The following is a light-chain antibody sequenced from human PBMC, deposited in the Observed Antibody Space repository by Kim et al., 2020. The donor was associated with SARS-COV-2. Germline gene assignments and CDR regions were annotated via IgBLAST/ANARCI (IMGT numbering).Light chain of an antibody. V-gene: IGLV3-25*03. Sequence: SYELTQPPSVSVSPGQTAQITCSGDALPKQYAHWYQKKPGQAPKLVIYKDRERPSGIPERFSGSNSGTRASLTITGVQAEDEADYYCQSTDRSVSYVVFGGGTQLTVL. J-gene: IGLJ3*02. CDR1: ALPKQY. CDR2: KDR. CDR3: QSTDRSVSYVV.